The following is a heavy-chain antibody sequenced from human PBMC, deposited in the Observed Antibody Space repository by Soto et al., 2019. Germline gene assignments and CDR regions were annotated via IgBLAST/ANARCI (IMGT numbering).Heavy chain of an antibody. CDR2: IIPNLGIA. Sequence: ASVKVSCKASGGTFSSYTISWVRQAPGQGLEWMGRIIPNLGIANYAQKFQGRVTITADKSTSTAYMELSSLRSEDTAVYYCARESGPYYYGSGSYFGYWGQGTLVTVSS. D-gene: IGHD3-10*01. V-gene: IGHV1-69*04. CDR3: ARESGPYYYGSGSYFGY. CDR1: GGTFSSYT. J-gene: IGHJ4*02.